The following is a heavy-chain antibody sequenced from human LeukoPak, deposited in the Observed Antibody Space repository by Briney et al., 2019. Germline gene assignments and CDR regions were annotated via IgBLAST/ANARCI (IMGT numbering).Heavy chain of an antibody. CDR3: ARGVVATINYYYYMDV. V-gene: IGHV4-59*01. J-gene: IGHJ6*03. CDR1: GGSISSYY. CDR2: IYYSGST. Sequence: AETLSLTCTVSGGSISSYYWSWIRQPPGKGLEWIGYIYYSGSTNYNPSLKSRVTISVDTSKNQFSLKLSSVTAADTAVYYCARGVVATINYYYYMDVWGKGTTVTVSS. D-gene: IGHD5-12*01.